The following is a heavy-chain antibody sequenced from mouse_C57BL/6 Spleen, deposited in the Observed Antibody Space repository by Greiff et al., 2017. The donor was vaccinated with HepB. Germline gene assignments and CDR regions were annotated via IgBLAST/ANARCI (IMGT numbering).Heavy chain of an antibody. D-gene: IGHD2-4*01. CDR2: ISDGGSYT. Sequence: EVQGVESGGGLVKPGGSLKLSCAASGFTFSSYAMSWVRQTPEKRLEWVATISDGGSYTYYPDNVKGRFTISRDNAKNNLYLQMSHLKSEDTAMYYCAREAMITRYFDYWGQGTTLTVSS. V-gene: IGHV5-4*01. CDR3: AREAMITRYFDY. J-gene: IGHJ2*01. CDR1: GFTFSSYA.